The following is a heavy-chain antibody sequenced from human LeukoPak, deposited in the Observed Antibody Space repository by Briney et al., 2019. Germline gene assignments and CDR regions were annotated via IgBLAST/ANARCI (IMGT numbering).Heavy chain of an antibody. CDR2: INPNSGGT. D-gene: IGHD3-22*01. Sequence: ASVKVSCKASGYTFTGYYMHWVRQAPGQGLEWMGRINPNSGGTNYAQKFQGRVTMTRDTSISTAYMELSRLRSDDTAVYYCARGYDDSSGYYSDYWGQGTLVTVSS. J-gene: IGHJ4*02. CDR3: ARGYDDSSGYYSDY. CDR1: GYTFTGYY. V-gene: IGHV1-2*06.